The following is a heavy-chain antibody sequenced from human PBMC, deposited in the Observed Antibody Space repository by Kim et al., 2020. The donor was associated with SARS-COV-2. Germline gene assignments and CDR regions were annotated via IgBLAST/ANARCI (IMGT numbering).Heavy chain of an antibody. V-gene: IGHV4-34*01. CDR2: INHSGST. Sequence: SETLSLTCAVYGGSFSGYYWSWIRQPPGKGLEWIGGINHSGSTNYNPSFKSGVTISVDTSKNQFSLKLSSVTAADTAVYYCARGLNVYYYYYGMDVWGQG. J-gene: IGHJ6*02. CDR1: GGSFSGYY. CDR3: ARGLNVYYYYYGMDV.